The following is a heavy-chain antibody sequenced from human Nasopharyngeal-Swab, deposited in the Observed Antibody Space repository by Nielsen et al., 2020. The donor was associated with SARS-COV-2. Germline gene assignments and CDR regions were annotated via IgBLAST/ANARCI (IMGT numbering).Heavy chain of an antibody. D-gene: IGHD4-11*01. CDR2: IIPIFGTA. V-gene: IGHV1-69*13. CDR3: ARRPTTVTTWWFDP. CDR1: GGTFSSYA. J-gene: IGHJ5*02. Sequence: SVKVSCKASGGTFSSYAISWVRLALGQGLEWMGGIIPIFGTANYAQKFQGRVTITADESTSTAYMELSSLRSEDTAVYYCARRPTTVTTWWFDPWGQGTLVTVSS.